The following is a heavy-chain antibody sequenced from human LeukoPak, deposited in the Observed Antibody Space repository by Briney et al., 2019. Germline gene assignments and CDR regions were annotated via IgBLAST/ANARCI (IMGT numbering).Heavy chain of an antibody. J-gene: IGHJ4*02. CDR1: GFTFSSYG. V-gene: IGHV3-30*18. CDR3: AKVGDYGDYALDY. D-gene: IGHD4-17*01. Sequence: GGSLRLSCAASGFTFSSYGMHWVRQAPGKGLEWVAVISYDGSYKYYADSAKGRFTISRDNSKNTLYLQMNSLRAEDTAVYYCAKVGDYGDYALDYWGQGTLVTVSS. CDR2: ISYDGSYK.